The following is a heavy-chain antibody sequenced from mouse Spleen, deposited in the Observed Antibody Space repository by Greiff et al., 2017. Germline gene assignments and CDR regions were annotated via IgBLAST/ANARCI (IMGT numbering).Heavy chain of an antibody. Sequence: QVQLQQSGPELVKPGASVKISCKASGYSFTDYVISWVKQRTGQGLEWIGEIYPGSGSTYYNEKFKGKATLTADKSSNTAYMQLSSLTSEDSAVYFCARKTTVVEYWGQGTLVTVSA. CDR2: IYPGSGST. J-gene: IGHJ3*01. V-gene: IGHV1-77*01. CDR3: ARKTTVVEY. CDR1: GYSFTDYV. D-gene: IGHD1-1*01.